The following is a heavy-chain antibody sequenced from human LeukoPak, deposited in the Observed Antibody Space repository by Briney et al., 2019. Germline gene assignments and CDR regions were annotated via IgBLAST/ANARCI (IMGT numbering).Heavy chain of an antibody. V-gene: IGHV4-34*01. D-gene: IGHD5/OR15-5a*01. CDR1: GGSFSGYY. Sequence: SETLSLTCAVYGGSFSGYYWSWIRQPPGKGLEWIGEINHSGSTNYNPSLKSRVTISVDTSKNQFSLKLSSVTAADTAVYYCASVYLDYWGQGTLVTVSS. CDR3: ASVYLDY. J-gene: IGHJ4*02. CDR2: INHSGST.